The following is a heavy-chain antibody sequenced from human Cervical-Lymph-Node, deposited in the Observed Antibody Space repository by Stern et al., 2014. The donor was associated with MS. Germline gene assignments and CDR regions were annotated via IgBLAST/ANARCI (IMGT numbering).Heavy chain of an antibody. V-gene: IGHV5-51*01. Sequence: VQLGQSGAEVKKPGESLKISCKGSGYSFTSYWMDWVRQMPGKGLEWMGIIYPGDSDTRYSPSFQGQVTISADKSISTAYLQGSSLKASDTAMYYCARPHYYDSSGYYPLGYWGQGTLVTVSS. D-gene: IGHD3-22*01. CDR3: ARPHYYDSSGYYPLGY. J-gene: IGHJ4*02. CDR2: IYPGDSDT. CDR1: GYSFTSYW.